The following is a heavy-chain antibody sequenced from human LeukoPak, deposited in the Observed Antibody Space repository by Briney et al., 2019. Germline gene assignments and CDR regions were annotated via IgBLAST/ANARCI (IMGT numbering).Heavy chain of an antibody. CDR3: ARSFWGFCSGGSCYGDWFGP. V-gene: IGHV3-30-3*01. CDR2: ISYDGSNK. CDR1: GFTFSSYA. D-gene: IGHD2-15*01. Sequence: GGSLRLSCAASGFTFSSYAMHWVRQAPGKGLEWVAVISYDGSNKYYADSVKGRFTISRDNSKNTLYLQMNSLRAEDTAVYYCARSFWGFCSGGSCYGDWFGPWGQGTLVTVSS. J-gene: IGHJ5*02.